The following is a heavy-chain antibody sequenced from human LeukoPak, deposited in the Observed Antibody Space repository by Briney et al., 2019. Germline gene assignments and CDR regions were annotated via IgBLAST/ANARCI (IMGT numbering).Heavy chain of an antibody. D-gene: IGHD3-10*01. CDR1: GFTFSSYS. J-gene: IGHJ4*02. CDR3: ARAGSGSYGETYYFDY. CDR2: INWNGGST. Sequence: GGSLRLSCAASGFTFSSYSMKWVRQAPGKGLEWVSGINWNGGSTGYADSVKGRFTISRDNAKNSLYLQMNSLRAEDTALYYCARAGSGSYGETYYFDYWGQGTLVTVSS. V-gene: IGHV3-20*04.